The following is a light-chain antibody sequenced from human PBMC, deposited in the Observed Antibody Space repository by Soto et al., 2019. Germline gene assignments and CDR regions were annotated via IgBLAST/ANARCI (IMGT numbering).Light chain of an antibody. Sequence: AIRMTQSPSSFSASTGDRVTIPCRASQGISSYLAWYKQKPGKAPKLLIYAASTLQSGVPSRFSGSGSGTDFTLTISCLQSEDFATYYGQQYYSYLQLTFGGGTKVDI. J-gene: IGKJ4*01. CDR2: AAS. V-gene: IGKV1-8*01. CDR1: QGISSY. CDR3: QQYYSYLQLT.